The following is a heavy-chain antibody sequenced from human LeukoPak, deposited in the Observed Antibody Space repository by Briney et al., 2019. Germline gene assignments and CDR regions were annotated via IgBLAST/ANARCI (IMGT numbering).Heavy chain of an antibody. CDR1: GGSISGYY. J-gene: IGHJ4*02. CDR3: ARGGYYGGNAYFDY. D-gene: IGHD4-23*01. V-gene: IGHV4-4*07. Sequence: KPSETLSLTCTVSGGSISGYYWSWMRQPAGKGLEWIGRIYTSGTTNYNPSLKSRVTMSVDTSKNQFSLKLSSVTAADTAVYYCARGGYYGGNAYFDYWGQGTLATVSS. CDR2: IYTSGTT.